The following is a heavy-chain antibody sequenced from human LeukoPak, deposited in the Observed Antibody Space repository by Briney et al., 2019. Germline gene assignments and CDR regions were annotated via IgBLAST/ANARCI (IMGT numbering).Heavy chain of an antibody. V-gene: IGHV1-2*02. Sequence: ASVKVSCKGSGYTFTAYYFHWVRQAPGQGLEWMGWINPISGGTVYPQKFQGRVTLTRDTSISTAYMELNRLTSDDTAVYYCVRGPHTSGWPQQYYWGQGALVTVSS. J-gene: IGHJ4*02. CDR1: GYTFTAYY. CDR2: INPISGGT. CDR3: VRGPHTSGWPQQYY. D-gene: IGHD6-19*01.